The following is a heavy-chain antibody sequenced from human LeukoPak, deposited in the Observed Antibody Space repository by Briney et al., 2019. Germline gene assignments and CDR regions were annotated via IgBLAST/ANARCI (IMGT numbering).Heavy chain of an antibody. CDR1: GYSISSGYY. D-gene: IGHD3-3*01. V-gene: IGHV4-38-2*02. CDR2: VYYSGST. J-gene: IGHJ4*02. CDR3: AREGYDSL. Sequence: SETLSLTCAVSGYSISSGYYWGWIRQPPGKGLEWIGSVYYSGSTYYNPSLKSRVTISLDTSKNQFSLKLSSLTAADTAVYYCAREGYDSLWRQGTLVTVSS.